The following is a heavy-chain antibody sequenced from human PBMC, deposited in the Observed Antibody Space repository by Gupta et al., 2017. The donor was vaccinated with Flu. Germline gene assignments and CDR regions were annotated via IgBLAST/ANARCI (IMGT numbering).Heavy chain of an antibody. V-gene: IGHV3-30*18. CDR3: AKDWRWNNNNYGMNV. CDR1: GFSFRNYG. D-gene: IGHD5-24*01. CDR2: ISHDGSNY. Sequence: QERVVVSGGGVVQPGTSLRLSCAASGFSFRNYGMHWVRQAPGKGLEWVAVISHDGSNYYHTDSVKGRFTISRDNSKNTLYLQMSSLRTEDTAVYYCAKDWRWNNNNYGMNVWGRGTTVTVSS. J-gene: IGHJ6*02.